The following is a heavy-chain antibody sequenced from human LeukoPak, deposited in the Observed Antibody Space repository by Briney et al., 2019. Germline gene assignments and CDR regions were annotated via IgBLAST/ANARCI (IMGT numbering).Heavy chain of an antibody. CDR3: ARHQAQSGLDSWFDP. CDR1: GGSFSGYY. CDR2: INHSGST. D-gene: IGHD2-2*03. J-gene: IGHJ5*02. Sequence: SETLSLTCAVYGGSFSGYYWSWIRQPPGKGLEWIGEINHSGSTNYNPSLKSRVTISVDTSKNQFSLKLSSVTAADTAVYYCARHQAQSGLDSWFDPWGQGTLVTVSS. V-gene: IGHV4-34*01.